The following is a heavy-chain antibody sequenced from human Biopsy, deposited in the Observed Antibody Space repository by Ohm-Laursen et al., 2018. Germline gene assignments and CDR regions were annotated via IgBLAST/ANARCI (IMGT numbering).Heavy chain of an antibody. Sequence: LSLTCAVYGGSLSGYYWNWIRQSPVKGLEWIGEINHRGFTSNNPSLKSRVTISVDTSKNQFSLKLGSVTAADTAVYYCAKNLAVSSYALDIWGQGTMVTVSS. CDR1: GGSLSGYY. V-gene: IGHV4-34*01. CDR2: INHRGFT. CDR3: AKNLAVSSYALDI. J-gene: IGHJ3*02. D-gene: IGHD2/OR15-2a*01.